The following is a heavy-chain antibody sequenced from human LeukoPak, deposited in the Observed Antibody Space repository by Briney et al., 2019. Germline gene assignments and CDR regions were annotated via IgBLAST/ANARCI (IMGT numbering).Heavy chain of an antibody. V-gene: IGHV4-39*01. J-gene: IGHJ4*02. Sequence: SETLSLTCTVSGVSISSSNSYWGWIRQPPVKGLQWIGSIYYSGNTYYNASLKSQVSISIDTSKNQFSLRLTSVTAADTAVYYCARQTGSGLFILPGGQGTLVTVSS. CDR2: IYYSGNT. CDR1: GVSISSSNSY. D-gene: IGHD3/OR15-3a*01. CDR3: ARQTGSGLFILP.